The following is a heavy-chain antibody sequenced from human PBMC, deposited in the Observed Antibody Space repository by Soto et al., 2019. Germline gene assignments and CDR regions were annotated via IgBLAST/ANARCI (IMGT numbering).Heavy chain of an antibody. V-gene: IGHV1-46*01. CDR3: ARSPYSSGYYYAIAY. CDR2: INPSGGSI. Sequence: ASVKVSCKASGYTLIMYYIHWMRQAPGQGLEWMGLINPSGGSITYAQKFQGRVTMTRDTSTSTVYMDLSSLRSEDTAVYYCARSPYSSGYYYAIAYWGQGTQVTVS. D-gene: IGHD3-22*01. CDR1: GYTLIMYY. J-gene: IGHJ4*02.